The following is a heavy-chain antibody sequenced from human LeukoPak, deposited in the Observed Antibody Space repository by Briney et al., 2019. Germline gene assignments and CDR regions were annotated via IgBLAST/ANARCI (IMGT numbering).Heavy chain of an antibody. Sequence: GESLKISCKGSGYSFSNYWIGWVRQMPGKGLEWMGIIYPGDSDTRYSLSFQGQVTISADKSISTAYLQWSSLKASDTAMYYCARGPYIGSGRNWLDPWGQGTLVTVSS. CDR1: GYSFSNYW. CDR3: ARGPYIGSGRNWLDP. V-gene: IGHV5-51*01. J-gene: IGHJ5*02. D-gene: IGHD3-10*01. CDR2: IYPGDSDT.